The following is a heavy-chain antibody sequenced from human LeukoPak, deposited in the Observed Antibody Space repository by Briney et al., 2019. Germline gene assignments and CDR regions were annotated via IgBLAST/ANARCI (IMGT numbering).Heavy chain of an antibody. Sequence: GXSXRLSCXASGFIFSSNYISWVRQAPGKGLQWVSVIYSGGSTFYSDSVRGRFTISRHDSKNKLYLQMNSLRTEDTAVYYCAKSRSSLGPSSLDYWGQGALVTVSS. CDR1: GFIFSSNY. CDR3: AKSRSSLGPSSLDY. J-gene: IGHJ4*02. V-gene: IGHV3-53*04. CDR2: IYSGGST. D-gene: IGHD6-6*01.